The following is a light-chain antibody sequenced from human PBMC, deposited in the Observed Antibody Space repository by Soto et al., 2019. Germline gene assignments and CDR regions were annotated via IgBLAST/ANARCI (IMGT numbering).Light chain of an antibody. J-gene: IGLJ1*01. CDR2: DVS. CDR3: SSYTSISTYV. Sequence: QSVLTQPASVSGSPGQSITISCTGTRSDVGGFNFVSWYQQHPGKAPKVIIYDVSDRPSGVSNRFSGSKSGNTASLTISGLQAEDEADYYCSSYTSISTYVFGTGTKVNV. CDR1: RSDVGGFNF. V-gene: IGLV2-14*01.